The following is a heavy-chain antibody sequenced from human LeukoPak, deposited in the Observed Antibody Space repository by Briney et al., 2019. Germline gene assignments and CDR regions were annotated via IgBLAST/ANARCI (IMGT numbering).Heavy chain of an antibody. D-gene: IGHD2-21*01. CDR3: ARVNAPVATFDY. Sequence: PSETLSLTCTVSDYSISTTYYGGWIRQPPGKGLEWIATISHSGSTYYTPSLRSRLTISLDTSKNQFSLKLTSVTAADTAVYYCARVNAPVATFDYWGQGALVTVSS. V-gene: IGHV4-38-2*02. CDR1: DYSISTTYY. CDR2: ISHSGST. J-gene: IGHJ4*02.